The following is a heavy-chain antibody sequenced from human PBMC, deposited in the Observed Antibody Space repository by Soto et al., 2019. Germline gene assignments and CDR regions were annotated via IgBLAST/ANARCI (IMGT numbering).Heavy chain of an antibody. V-gene: IGHV3-9*01. Sequence: PGGSLRLSCVVSGFTFDDYAMHWFRQAPGGGLEWVSGINWNSAVIGYADSVKGRFTISRDNAKNALYLQMTSLRSEDTALYYCARDPSVTAIGRADHWGQGTLVTVSS. CDR1: GFTFDDYA. CDR3: ARDPSVTAIGRADH. CDR2: INWNSAVI. J-gene: IGHJ4*02. D-gene: IGHD5-18*01.